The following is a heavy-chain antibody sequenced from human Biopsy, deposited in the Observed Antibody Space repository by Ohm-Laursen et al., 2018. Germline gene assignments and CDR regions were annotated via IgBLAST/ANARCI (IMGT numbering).Heavy chain of an antibody. Sequence: SVKVSCKASGYTFTGYHVRWVRQAPGQGLEWLGWISGQRNKTRYGQKVQGRVMMTKDTSTTTAHLELRSLRSDDTAVYYCARHSPPGLEVSWNDVFDIWGQGTVVTVS. D-gene: IGHD5/OR15-5a*01. CDR2: ISGQRNKT. V-gene: IGHV1-18*04. J-gene: IGHJ3*02. CDR1: GYTFTGYH. CDR3: ARHSPPGLEVSWNDVFDI.